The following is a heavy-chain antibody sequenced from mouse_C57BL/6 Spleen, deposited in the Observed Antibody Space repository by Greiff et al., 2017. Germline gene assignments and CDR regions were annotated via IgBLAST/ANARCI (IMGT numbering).Heavy chain of an antibody. CDR1: VFTFSSYG. Sequence: EVKLVESGGDLVKPGGSLKLSCAASVFTFSSYGMSWVRQTPDTRLALVATISSGGIYTYYPDSVKGRFTISRDNAKNTLYLQMSSLKSEDTAMYYCARETVVAREYYFDYWGQGTTLTVSS. J-gene: IGHJ2*01. CDR2: ISSGGIYT. D-gene: IGHD1-1*01. CDR3: ARETVVAREYYFDY. V-gene: IGHV5-6*01.